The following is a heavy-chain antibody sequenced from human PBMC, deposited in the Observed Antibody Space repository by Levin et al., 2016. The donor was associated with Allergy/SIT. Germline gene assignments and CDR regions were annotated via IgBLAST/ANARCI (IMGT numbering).Heavy chain of an antibody. Sequence: SETLSLTCTVSGGSISSYYWSWIRQPPGKGLEWIGYIYYSGSTNYNPSLKSRVTISVDTSKNQFSLKLSSVTAADTAVYYCARGEQVGQLPTEYFQRWGQGTLVTVSS. D-gene: IGHD1/OR15-1a*01. CDR3: ARGEQVGQLPTEYFQR. V-gene: IGHV4-59*01. CDR2: IYYSGST. J-gene: IGHJ1*01. CDR1: GGSISSYY.